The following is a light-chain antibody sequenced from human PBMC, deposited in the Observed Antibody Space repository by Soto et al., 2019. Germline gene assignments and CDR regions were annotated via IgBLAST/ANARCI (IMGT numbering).Light chain of an antibody. CDR3: QQYGTAEII. V-gene: IGKV3-20*01. J-gene: IGKJ5*01. CDR1: QSVSNPY. Sequence: SVLTQSPGTLTLSRWERATLXXRTSQSVSNPYVAGDQQKPGKAPRFXIYDTSSRVTGSPDMFSGSGSGTDFTLTSSRLEPEDFAVFYCQQYGTAEIIFSQGTRLEIK. CDR2: DTS.